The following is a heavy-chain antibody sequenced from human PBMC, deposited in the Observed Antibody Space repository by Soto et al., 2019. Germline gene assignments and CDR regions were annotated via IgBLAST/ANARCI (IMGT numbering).Heavy chain of an antibody. CDR1: GFTFSKHW. V-gene: IGHV3-74*01. CDR3: ARDNNWSLDY. CDR2: IKTDGSFT. Sequence: GGSLRLSCAASGFTFSKHWMHWVRQAPGKGLVWVSHIKTDGSFTRDADSVKGRFTISRDNARNTLYLQMNSLRAEDTAVYYCARDNNWSLDYWGQGTLVTVSS. J-gene: IGHJ4*02. D-gene: IGHD1-1*01.